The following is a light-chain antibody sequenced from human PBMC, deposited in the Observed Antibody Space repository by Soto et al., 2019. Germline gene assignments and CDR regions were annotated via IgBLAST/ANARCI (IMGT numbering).Light chain of an antibody. Sequence: IQMTQSPATLSASVGDRVTITCRANQSIGRFLAWDQHQPGKAPKLRSYDDSTLESGVPSRFGGTGSGTDFTLTISSLEPEDFAVYYCEQYGSLLITFGQGTRLEIK. CDR1: QSIGRF. V-gene: IGKV1-5*01. CDR2: DDS. J-gene: IGKJ5*01. CDR3: EQYGSLLIT.